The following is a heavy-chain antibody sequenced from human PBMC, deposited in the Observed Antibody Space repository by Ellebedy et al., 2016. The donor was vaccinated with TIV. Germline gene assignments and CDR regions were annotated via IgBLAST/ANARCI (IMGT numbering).Heavy chain of an antibody. CDR3: AKDVSVGTTQSFYGMDV. J-gene: IGHJ6*02. CDR1: GLTFSSHA. CDR2: IGASGSGA. V-gene: IGHV3-23*01. D-gene: IGHD1-7*01. Sequence: GESLKISCAASGLTFSSHAMSWVRQAPGKGLEWVSVIGASGSGAYYADSVKGRFTISRDNSKNTLYLQMNSLRAEDTAVYYCAKDVSVGTTQSFYGMDVWGQGTTVTVSS.